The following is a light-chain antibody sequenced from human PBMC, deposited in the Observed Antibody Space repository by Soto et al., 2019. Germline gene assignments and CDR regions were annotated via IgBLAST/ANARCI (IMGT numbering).Light chain of an antibody. CDR3: SSYTSRSLYV. CDR2: DVS. J-gene: IGLJ1*01. CDR1: SSDVGGYNY. V-gene: IGLV2-14*01. Sequence: QSALTQPASVSGSPGQSITISCTGTSSDVGGYNYVSWYQQLPGKAPKLMIYDVSDRPSGVSNRFSGSKSGNTASLTISGLQPDEEADYYCSSYTSRSLYVFGTGTKVTV.